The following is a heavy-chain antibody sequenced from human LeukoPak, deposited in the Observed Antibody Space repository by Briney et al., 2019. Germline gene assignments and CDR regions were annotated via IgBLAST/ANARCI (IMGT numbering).Heavy chain of an antibody. CDR2: FDPEDGET. J-gene: IGHJ6*03. CDR3: ARDGKDIVVVPAAILPYYYYYMDV. CDR1: GYTLTELS. D-gene: IGHD2-2*02. V-gene: IGHV1-24*01. Sequence: ASVKVSCKVSGYTLTELSMHWVRQAPGKGLEWMGGFDPEDGETIYAQKFQGRVTMTEDTSTDTAYMELSSLRSEDTAVYYCARDGKDIVVVPAAILPYYYYYMDVWGKGTTVTVSS.